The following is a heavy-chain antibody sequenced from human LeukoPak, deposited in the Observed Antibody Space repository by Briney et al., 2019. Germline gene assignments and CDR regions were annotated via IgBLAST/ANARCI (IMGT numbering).Heavy chain of an antibody. CDR3: AELGITMIGGV. Sequence: GGSLRLSCAASGFTFNTYNMNWVRQAPGKGPEWVSSITSSSSYTFYADSVKGRFTISRDNAKSSLYLQMNSLRAEDTAVYYCAELGITMIGGVGGKGTTVTISS. D-gene: IGHD3-10*02. CDR1: GFTFNTYN. V-gene: IGHV3-21*01. CDR2: ITSSSSYT. J-gene: IGHJ6*04.